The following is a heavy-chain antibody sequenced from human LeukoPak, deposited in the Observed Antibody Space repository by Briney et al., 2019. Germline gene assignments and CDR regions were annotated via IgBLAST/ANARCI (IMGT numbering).Heavy chain of an antibody. CDR2: IYNRGST. CDR3: AVLQSHRPLDY. V-gene: IGHV4-59*01. CDR1: GGSFSGYF. J-gene: IGHJ4*02. Sequence: PSETLSLTCAVYGGSFSGYFWNWIRQPPGKGLEWIGYIYNRGSTNYNPSLKSRVTISVDTSNNQFSLKLTSVTAADTAVYFCAVLQSHRPLDYWGQGTLVTVSS. D-gene: IGHD2/OR15-2a*01.